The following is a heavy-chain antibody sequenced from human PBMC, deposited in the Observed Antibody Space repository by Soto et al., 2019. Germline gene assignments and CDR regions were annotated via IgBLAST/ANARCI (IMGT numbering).Heavy chain of an antibody. CDR2: ISGSGGST. D-gene: IGHD5-12*01. J-gene: IGHJ4*02. V-gene: IGHV3-23*01. Sequence: AGSLRLSCSAAGFTFSSYAMSWVRQAPGKGLEWVSAISGSGGSTYYADSVKGRFTISRDNSKNTLYLQMNSLRAEDTAVYYCAKARGGYDFLGVRMVDYWGQGTLVTVSS. CDR3: AKARGGYDFLGVRMVDY. CDR1: GFTFSSYA.